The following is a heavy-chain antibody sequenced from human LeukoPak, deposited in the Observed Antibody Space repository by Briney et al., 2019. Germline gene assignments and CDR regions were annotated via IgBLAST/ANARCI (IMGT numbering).Heavy chain of an antibody. Sequence: SVKVSCKASGGTFSSYAISWVRQAPGQGLEWMGGIIPIFGTANYAQKLQGRVTITADESTSTAYMELSSLRSEDTAVYYCARGMVRGVHDAFDIWGQGTMVTVSS. J-gene: IGHJ3*02. CDR2: IIPIFGTA. V-gene: IGHV1-69*13. CDR1: GGTFSSYA. CDR3: ARGMVRGVHDAFDI. D-gene: IGHD3-10*01.